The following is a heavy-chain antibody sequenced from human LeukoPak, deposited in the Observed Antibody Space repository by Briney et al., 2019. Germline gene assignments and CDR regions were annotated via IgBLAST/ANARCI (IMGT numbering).Heavy chain of an antibody. V-gene: IGHV4-31*03. CDR3: ARDRRYSYGSSHFDY. J-gene: IGHJ4*02. Sequence: SETLSLTCTVSGGSISSGGYYWSWIRQHPGKGLEWIGYIYYSGSTYYNPSLKSRVTISVDTSKNQFSLKLSSVTAADTAVYYCARDRRYSYGSSHFDYWGQGTLVTVSS. CDR1: GGSISSGGYY. CDR2: IYYSGST. D-gene: IGHD5-18*01.